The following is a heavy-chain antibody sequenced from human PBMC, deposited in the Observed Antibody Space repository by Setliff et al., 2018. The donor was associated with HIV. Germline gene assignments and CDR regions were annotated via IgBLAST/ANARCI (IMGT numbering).Heavy chain of an antibody. D-gene: IGHD2-15*01. V-gene: IGHV4-34*01. CDR2: INHSGST. Sequence: PSETLSLTCAVYGGSFSGHYWSWIRQPPGKGLEWIGEINHSGSTNYNPSLKSRVNMSVDKSKNQFSLRLSSVTAADTAVYYCARARRAGSGPKYFQHWGQGTLVTVSS. J-gene: IGHJ1*01. CDR1: GGSFSGHY. CDR3: ARARRAGSGPKYFQH.